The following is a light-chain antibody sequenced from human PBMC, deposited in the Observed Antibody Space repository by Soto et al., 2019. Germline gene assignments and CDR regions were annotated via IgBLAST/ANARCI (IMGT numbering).Light chain of an antibody. J-gene: IGLJ1*01. CDR2: EVS. CDR3: CSYTSSSSDYV. Sequence: QSALTQPASGSGSPGQSITISCTGTSSDVGGYNYVSWYQQHPGKAPKLMIYEVSNRPSGVSNRFSGSKSGNTASLAISGLQADYEAEYYCCSYTSSSSDYVFGTGTKLTVL. V-gene: IGLV2-14*01. CDR1: SSDVGGYNY.